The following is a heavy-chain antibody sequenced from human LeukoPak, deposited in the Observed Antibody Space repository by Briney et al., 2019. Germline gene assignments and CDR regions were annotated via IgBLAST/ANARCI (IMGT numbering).Heavy chain of an antibody. J-gene: IGHJ5*02. CDR1: GGTFSSYA. CDR3: ATTWGKYCSSTSCYEFDP. CDR2: IIPILGIA. D-gene: IGHD2-2*01. Sequence: SVKVSCKASGGTFSSYAISWVRQAPGQGLEWMGRIIPILGIANYAQKFQGRVTITADKSTSTAYMELSSLRSEDTAVYYCATTWGKYCSSTSCYEFDPWGQGTLVTVSS. V-gene: IGHV1-69*04.